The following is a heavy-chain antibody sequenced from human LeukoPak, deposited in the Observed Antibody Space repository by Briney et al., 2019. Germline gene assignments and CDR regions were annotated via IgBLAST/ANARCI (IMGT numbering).Heavy chain of an antibody. CDR3: ARVSSGSYYYYYYMDV. J-gene: IGHJ6*03. CDR1: GGTFSSYA. CDR2: IIPIFGTA. D-gene: IGHD1-26*01. Sequence: ASVKVSCKASGGTFSSYAISWVRQAPGQGLEWMGGIIPIFGTANYAQKFQGRVTITADESTSTAYMELSSLRSEDTAVYYCARVSSGSYYYYYYMDVWGKGTTVTVSS. V-gene: IGHV1-69*13.